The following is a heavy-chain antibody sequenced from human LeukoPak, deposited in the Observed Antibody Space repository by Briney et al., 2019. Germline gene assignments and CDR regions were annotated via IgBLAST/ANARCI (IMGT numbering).Heavy chain of an antibody. CDR3: ARDLRPYTSTKNYFDY. D-gene: IGHD4-11*01. Sequence: PGGSLRLSCAASGFTFSSYGTHWVRQAPGKGLEWVAVIWYDGSNKYYADSVKGRFTISRDNSKNTLYLQMNSLRAEDTAVYYCARDLRPYTSTKNYFDYWGQGTLVTASS. CDR1: GFTFSSYG. J-gene: IGHJ4*02. CDR2: IWYDGSNK. V-gene: IGHV3-33*01.